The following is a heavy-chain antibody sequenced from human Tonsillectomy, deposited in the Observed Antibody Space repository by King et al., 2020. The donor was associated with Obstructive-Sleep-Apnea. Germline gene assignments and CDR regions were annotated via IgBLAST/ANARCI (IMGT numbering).Heavy chain of an antibody. D-gene: IGHD6-13*01. CDR1: GGSFSDYY. CDR2: INHSGST. J-gene: IGHJ5*02. CDR3: ARGSGAAAVNWFDP. Sequence: VQLQQWGAGLLKPSETLSLTCAVFGGSFSDYYWTWIRQPPGNGLEWIGEINHSGSTNYNPSLKSRVTVSVDASKNQFSLKLTSVTAADTAMYYCARGSGAAAVNWFDPWGQGTLVTVAS. V-gene: IGHV4-34*01.